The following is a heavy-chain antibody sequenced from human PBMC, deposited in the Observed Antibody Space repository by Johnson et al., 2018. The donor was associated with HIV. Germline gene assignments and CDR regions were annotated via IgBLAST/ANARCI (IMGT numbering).Heavy chain of an antibody. CDR2: IKQDGSEK. CDR3: ASQVRGLLGLRWAM. CDR1: GFTFSDYY. J-gene: IGHJ1*01. D-gene: IGHD3-10*01. V-gene: IGHV3-7*01. Sequence: MLLVESGGGLVQPGGSLRLSCAASGFTFSDYYMTWIRQAPGKGLEWVANIKQDGSEKYYVDSVKGRFTISRDNAKNSLYLQMNSLRAEDTAVYYCASQVRGLLGLRWAMWG.